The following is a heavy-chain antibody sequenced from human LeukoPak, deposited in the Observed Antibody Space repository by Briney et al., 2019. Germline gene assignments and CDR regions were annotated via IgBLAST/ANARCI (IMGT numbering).Heavy chain of an antibody. Sequence: GGSLRLSCAASSGFTFSSYAMSWVRRAPGKGLEWSSSIGRGGGKTYSVDSVRGRFTISRDNSKSTLYLQMDSLRAEDTAVYYCAKAGGAYSTTWYLYFDCWGPGTLVTVSS. CDR1: GFTFSSYA. V-gene: IGHV3-23*01. J-gene: IGHJ4*02. CDR3: AKAGGAYSTTWYLYFDC. D-gene: IGHD6-13*01. CDR2: IGRGGGKT.